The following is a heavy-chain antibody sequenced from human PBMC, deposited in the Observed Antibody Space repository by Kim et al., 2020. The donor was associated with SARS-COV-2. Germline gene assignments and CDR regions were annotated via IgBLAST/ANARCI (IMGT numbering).Heavy chain of an antibody. J-gene: IGHJ4*02. CDR3: ARGGGTLAYCGGDSCFGSEALDY. D-gene: IGHD2-21*02. CDR2: ISYDGSNK. CDR1: GFTFSSYA. Sequence: GGSLRLSCAASGFTFSSYAMHWVRQAPGKGLEWVAVISYDGSNKYYADSVKGRFTISRDNSKNTLYLQMNSLRAEDTAVYYCARGGGTLAYCGGDSCFGSEALDYWGQGTLVTVSS. V-gene: IGHV3-30-3*01.